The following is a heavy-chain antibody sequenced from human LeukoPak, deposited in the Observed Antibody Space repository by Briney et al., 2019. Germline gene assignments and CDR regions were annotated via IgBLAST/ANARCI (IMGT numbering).Heavy chain of an antibody. J-gene: IGHJ5*02. CDR2: IHYSGST. CDR1: GGPISSNTYY. V-gene: IGHV4-39*01. Sequence: PWETLSLTCTVSGGPISSNTYYWGWIRRPPGKGLEWIGNIHYSGSTYYNPSLKSRVTISVDTSKNQFSLNLSSLTAADTAVYYCAISDTVSTYNWFDPWGQGTLVTVSS. D-gene: IGHD5/OR15-5a*01. CDR3: AISDTVSTYNWFDP.